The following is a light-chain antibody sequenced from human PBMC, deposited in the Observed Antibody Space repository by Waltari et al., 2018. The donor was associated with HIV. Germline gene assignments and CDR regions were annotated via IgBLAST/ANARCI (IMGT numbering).Light chain of an antibody. V-gene: IGLV3-10*01. CDR2: EDS. CDR3: YSTDSSANHGV. CDR1: ALAKKF. Sequence: SYELTQPPSVSVSPGQTARITCSGDALAKKFAYWYQQKSGQAPVLVIDEDSRRPSGISERFSGSSSGTVATFTISGAQVEDAADYYCYSTDSSANHGVFGGGTKLTVL. J-gene: IGLJ3*02.